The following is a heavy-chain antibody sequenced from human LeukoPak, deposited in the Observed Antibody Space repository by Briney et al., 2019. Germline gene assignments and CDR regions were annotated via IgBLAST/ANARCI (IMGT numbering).Heavy chain of an antibody. CDR2: ISAYNGNT. D-gene: IGHD2-8*01. Sequence: ASVKVSCKASGYTFTSNGISWVRQAPGQGLEWMGWISAYNGNTNYAQNFQGRVTMTSDTSISTACMELTRLRSDDTAVYYCARGGLRVMVYRLYYMDVWGKGTTVTVSS. V-gene: IGHV1-18*01. J-gene: IGHJ6*03. CDR3: ARGGLRVMVYRLYYMDV. CDR1: GYTFTSNG.